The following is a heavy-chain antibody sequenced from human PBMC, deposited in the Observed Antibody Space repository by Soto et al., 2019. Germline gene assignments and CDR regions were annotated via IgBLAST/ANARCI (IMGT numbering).Heavy chain of an antibody. V-gene: IGHV4-59*08. J-gene: IGHJ4*02. CDR3: ARHRDVVVVAATPSCFDY. CDR2: IYYSGST. D-gene: IGHD2-15*01. CDR1: GGSISSYY. Sequence: SEPLSLTCTVSGGSISSYYWSWIRQPPGKGLEWIGYIYYSGSTNYNPSLKSRVTISVDTPKNQFSLKLSSVTAADTAVYYCARHRDVVVVAATPSCFDYWGQGTLVTVSS.